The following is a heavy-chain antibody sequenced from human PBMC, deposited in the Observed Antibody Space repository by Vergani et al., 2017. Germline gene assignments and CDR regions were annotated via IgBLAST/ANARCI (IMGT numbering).Heavy chain of an antibody. D-gene: IGHD2-15*01. Sequence: EVQLVESGGGLVQPGRSLRLSCAASGFTFDDYAMHWVRQAPGKGLEWVSGISWNSGSIGYADSVKGRFTISRDNAKNSLYLQMNSLRAEDTAVYYCAKDHPYCSGGSCYGFFGYWGQGTLVTVSS. CDR1: GFTFDDYA. V-gene: IGHV3-9*01. J-gene: IGHJ4*02. CDR3: AKDHPYCSGGSCYGFFGY. CDR2: ISWNSGSI.